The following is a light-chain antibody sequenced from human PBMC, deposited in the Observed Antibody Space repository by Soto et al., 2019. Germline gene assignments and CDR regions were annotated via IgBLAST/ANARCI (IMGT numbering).Light chain of an antibody. Sequence: QSVLTQPASVSGSPGQSITFSCTGTSSDVGDYDYVSWYQQHPGKAPKLMIYDVTKRPSGVSNRFSGSKSGNTASLTISGLQAEDEAKYYCTSYTRSSTLVVFGGGTQLTVL. CDR2: DVT. CDR3: TSYTRSSTLVV. CDR1: SSDVGDYDY. V-gene: IGLV2-14*03. J-gene: IGLJ2*01.